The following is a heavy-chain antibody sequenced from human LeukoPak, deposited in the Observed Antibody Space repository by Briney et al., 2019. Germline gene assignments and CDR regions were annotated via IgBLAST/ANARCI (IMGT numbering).Heavy chain of an antibody. CDR1: GYPFTGYY. V-gene: IGHV1-2*04. Sequence: GSVKVSFKASGYPFTGYYMHWGRPAPGEGLGWMGWINPNSGGTNYAQKFQGWVTMTRDTSISTAYMELSRLRSDDTAVYYCARAIYDILTGYGPDYYGMDVWGKGTTVTVSS. CDR2: INPNSGGT. CDR3: ARAIYDILTGYGPDYYGMDV. J-gene: IGHJ6*04. D-gene: IGHD3-9*01.